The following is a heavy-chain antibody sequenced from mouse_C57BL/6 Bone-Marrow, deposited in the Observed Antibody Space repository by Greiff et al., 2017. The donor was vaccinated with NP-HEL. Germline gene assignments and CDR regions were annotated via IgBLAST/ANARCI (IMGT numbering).Heavy chain of an antibody. CDR1: GYTFTSYW. Sequence: QVHVKQPGAELVRPGTSVKLSCKASGYTFTSYWMHWVKQRPGQGLEWIGVIDPSDSYTNYNQKFKGKATLTVDTSSSTAYMQLSSLTSEDSAVYYCAGLRFAYWGQGTLVTVSA. D-gene: IGHD2-4*01. J-gene: IGHJ3*01. V-gene: IGHV1-59*01. CDR3: AGLRFAY. CDR2: IDPSDSYT.